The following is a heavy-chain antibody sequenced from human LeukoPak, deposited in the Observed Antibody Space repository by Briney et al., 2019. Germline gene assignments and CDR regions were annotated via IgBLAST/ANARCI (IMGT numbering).Heavy chain of an antibody. CDR1: GFTFSSYA. V-gene: IGHV3-30*04. Sequence: PGGSLRLSCAASGFTFSSYAMHWVRQAPGKGLEWVAVISYDGSNKYYADSVKGRFTISRDNSKNTLYLQMNSLRAEDTAVYYCARDGRRYSSGWYPTLYYFDYWGQGTLVTVSS. D-gene: IGHD6-19*01. J-gene: IGHJ4*02. CDR2: ISYDGSNK. CDR3: ARDGRRYSSGWYPTLYYFDY.